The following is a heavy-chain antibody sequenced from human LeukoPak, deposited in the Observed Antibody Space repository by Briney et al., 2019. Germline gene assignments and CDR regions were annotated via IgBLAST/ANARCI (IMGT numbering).Heavy chain of an antibody. CDR1: GGSIGDYC. CDR2: IYYSGNT. D-gene: IGHD6-25*01. Sequence: SETLSLTCTVSGGSIGDYCWSWIRQPPGKGLEWIGYIYYSGNTNYNPSLKTRVTMSVDTSKNQFSLKLSSVTAADTAVYYCARAGGVKTAALDLDYWGQGTLVTVSS. J-gene: IGHJ4*02. V-gene: IGHV4-59*01. CDR3: ARAGGVKTAALDLDY.